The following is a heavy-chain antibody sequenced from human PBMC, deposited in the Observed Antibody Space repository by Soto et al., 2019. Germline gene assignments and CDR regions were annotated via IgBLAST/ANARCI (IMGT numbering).Heavy chain of an antibody. CDR2: ISFDGSNK. Sequence: GGSLRLSCAASGFTFSSYAMSWVRQAPGKGLEWVAVISFDGSNKYYAESVKGRFTISRDNSKNTLYLEMLSLRPEDTAVFYCAKAGTIAGTGTTPRAFDVWGQGTMVTVSS. CDR3: AKAGTIAGTGTTPRAFDV. V-gene: IGHV3-30*18. CDR1: GFTFSSYA. D-gene: IGHD6-13*01. J-gene: IGHJ3*01.